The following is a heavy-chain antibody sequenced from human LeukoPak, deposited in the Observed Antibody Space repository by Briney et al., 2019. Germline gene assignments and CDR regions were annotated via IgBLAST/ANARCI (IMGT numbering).Heavy chain of an antibody. CDR1: GGSFGTYY. J-gene: IGHJ4*02. CDR2: LSPSGTT. V-gene: IGHV4-4*07. D-gene: IGHD6-6*01. CDR3: ARGRGLPVRPPNEGFLDY. Sequence: SETLSLTCTVSGGSFGTYYWTWVRQSAGKGLEWIGRLSPSGTTNYSPSLKNRVSVSGDTSKRQFSLSLRSVTAADTAMYYCARGRGLPVRPPNEGFLDYWGRGTLVTVSS.